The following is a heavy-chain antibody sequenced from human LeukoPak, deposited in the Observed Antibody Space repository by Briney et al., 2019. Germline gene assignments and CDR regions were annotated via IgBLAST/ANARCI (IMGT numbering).Heavy chain of an antibody. CDR3: ASIKVPRRRRYYYDTGGY. J-gene: IGHJ4*02. D-gene: IGHD3-22*01. Sequence: PSETLSLTCAVYGGSFSGYYWSWIRQPPGKGLEWIGEINHSGSTNYNPSLKSRVTISVDTSKNQFSLELSSVTAADTAVYYCASIKVPRRRRYYYDTGGYWGQGTLVTVSS. CDR2: INHSGST. V-gene: IGHV4-34*01. CDR1: GGSFSGYY.